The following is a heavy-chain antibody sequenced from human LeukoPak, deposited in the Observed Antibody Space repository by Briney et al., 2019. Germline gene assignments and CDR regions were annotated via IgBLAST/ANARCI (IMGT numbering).Heavy chain of an antibody. D-gene: IGHD3-22*01. Sequence: GGSLRLSCAASGFTFGDYYMSWMRQAPGKGLEWVSYISSSGRSIYYADSVKGRFTISRDNSKNTLYLQMNSLRAEDTAVYYCAKDPPYYYDSSGYPFDYWGQGTLVTVSS. V-gene: IGHV3-11*01. CDR1: GFTFGDYY. CDR3: AKDPPYYYDSSGYPFDY. CDR2: ISSSGRSI. J-gene: IGHJ4*02.